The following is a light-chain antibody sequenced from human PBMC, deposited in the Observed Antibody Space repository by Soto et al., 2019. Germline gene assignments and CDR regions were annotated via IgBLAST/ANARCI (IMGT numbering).Light chain of an antibody. CDR1: QSVSSN. Sequence: EIVMTQSPATLSVSPGERATLSCRASQSVSSNLAWYQQKLGQAPRFLIYGASTRATGIPARFSGSGSGTEFTLTISSLKSEDFAVYYCQQYNNWSTFGQGTKVEIK. CDR3: QQYNNWST. V-gene: IGKV3-15*01. J-gene: IGKJ1*01. CDR2: GAS.